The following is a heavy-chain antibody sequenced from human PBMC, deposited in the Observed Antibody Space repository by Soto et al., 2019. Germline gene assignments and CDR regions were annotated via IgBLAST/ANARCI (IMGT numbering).Heavy chain of an antibody. J-gene: IGHJ6*02. V-gene: IGHV1-2*02. CDR1: GYTFTGYY. CDR2: INPNSGGT. CDR3: ARDSIIAAAGTNYYYYGMDV. D-gene: IGHD6-13*01. Sequence: ASVKDSCKASGYTFTGYYMHWVRQAPGQGLEWMGWINPNSGGTNYAQKFQGRVTMTRDTSISTAYMELSRLRSDDTAVYYCARDSIIAAAGTNYYYYGMDVWGQGTTVTVSS.